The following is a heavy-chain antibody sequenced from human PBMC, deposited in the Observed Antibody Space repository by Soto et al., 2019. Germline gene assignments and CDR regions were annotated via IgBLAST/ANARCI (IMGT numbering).Heavy chain of an antibody. CDR3: VGRLPSMYNFFDY. Sequence: PSETLSLTCTLSVESISSATHYCNWIRQHPWKGLEWIGYVSSSGNSYYSPSLKSRVFMSVDTSKNLFPLKLSPVSAGDSAITYCVGRLPSMYNFFDYWGEGRQETVSS. V-gene: IGHV4-31*03. CDR1: VESISSATHY. J-gene: IGHJ4*02. D-gene: IGHD3-10*02. CDR2: VSSSGNS.